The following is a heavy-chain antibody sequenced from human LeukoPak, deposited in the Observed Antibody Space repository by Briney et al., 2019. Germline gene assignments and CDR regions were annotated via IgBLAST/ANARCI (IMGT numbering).Heavy chain of an antibody. J-gene: IGHJ4*02. V-gene: IGHV1-18*01. CDR3: ARGPPYVSGSPFFY. CDR1: GYTFTNYG. Sequence: GASVKVSCKASGYTFTNYGISWVRQAPGQGLEWMGWISTYNGNTNYVQKLQGRVTMTTDTSTSTAYMELRSLRSDDTAVYYCARGPPYVSGSPFFYWGQGTLVTVSS. CDR2: ISTYNGNT. D-gene: IGHD3-10*01.